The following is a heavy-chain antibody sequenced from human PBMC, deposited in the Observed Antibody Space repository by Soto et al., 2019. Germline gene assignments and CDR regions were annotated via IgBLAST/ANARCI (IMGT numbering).Heavy chain of an antibody. V-gene: IGHV3-23*01. D-gene: IGHD5-12*01. Sequence: GGSLRLSCAASGFTFSSYAMSWVRQAPGKGLEWVSAISGSGGSTYYADSVKGRFTISRDNSKNTLYLQMNSLRAEDTAVYCCAKGSGYDYYYYGMDVWGQGTTVTVSS. CDR1: GFTFSSYA. CDR3: AKGSGYDYYYYGMDV. CDR2: ISGSGGST. J-gene: IGHJ6*02.